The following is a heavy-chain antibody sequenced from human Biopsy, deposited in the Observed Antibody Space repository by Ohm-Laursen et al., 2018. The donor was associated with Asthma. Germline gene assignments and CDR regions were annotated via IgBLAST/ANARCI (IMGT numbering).Heavy chain of an antibody. Sequence: SETLSLTCIVSGGSITSSSYYWGWIRQPPGKGMEWIGSMYHSGSPHYHPSLKSRATISIDTSKNQLSLKLSSVTAADTAVYFCARHNNSSSRSTVDYWGQGAQVTVSS. CDR3: ARHNNSSSRSTVDY. D-gene: IGHD2/OR15-2a*01. V-gene: IGHV4-39*01. CDR1: GGSITSSSYY. CDR2: MYHSGSP. J-gene: IGHJ4*02.